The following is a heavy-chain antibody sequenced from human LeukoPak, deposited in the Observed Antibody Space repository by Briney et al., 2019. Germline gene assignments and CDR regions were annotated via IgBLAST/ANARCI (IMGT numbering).Heavy chain of an antibody. CDR1: GFTFSNYS. CDR2: ISSGSSTI. Sequence: GGSLRLSFAAPGFTFSNYSMNWVRQAPGKGLEWVSYISSGSSTIYYADSVKGRFTISRDNAKNSLYLQMNSLRDEDTAVYYCARDRPGTGAIDYWGQGTLVTVSS. V-gene: IGHV3-48*02. CDR3: ARDRPGTGAIDY. J-gene: IGHJ4*02. D-gene: IGHD1-14*01.